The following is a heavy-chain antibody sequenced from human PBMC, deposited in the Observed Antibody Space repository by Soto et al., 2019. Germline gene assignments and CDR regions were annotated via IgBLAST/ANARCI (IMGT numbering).Heavy chain of an antibody. CDR3: TSTGGHLHSDPFDY. J-gene: IGHJ4*02. D-gene: IGHD2-8*02. CDR1: GFTFSDGW. CDR2: IKSKISGGTA. Sequence: EVQLVESGGGLVKPGGSLRLSCAASGFTFSDGWMNWVRQAPGKGLEWVGRIKSKISGGTADYVAPAIGRFTISRDDSKNTVYPQMNSLKIEDTGVYSCTSTGGHLHSDPFDYWGQGALVTVSS. V-gene: IGHV3-15*07.